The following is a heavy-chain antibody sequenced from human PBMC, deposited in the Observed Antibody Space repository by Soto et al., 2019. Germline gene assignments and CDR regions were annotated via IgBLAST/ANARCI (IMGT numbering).Heavy chain of an antibody. J-gene: IGHJ4*02. V-gene: IGHV4-4*02. CDR3: ASRHTGTSVDY. D-gene: IGHD1-7*01. Sequence: SETLSLTCAVSVGSFTSNNWWTLFRHPPGQGLEWIGEIYRTGSTNYNPSLKSRVTISLDKSENQFSLKVTSLTAADTAVYYCASRHTGTSVDYWGQGTLVTVSS. CDR1: VGSFTSNNW. CDR2: IYRTGST.